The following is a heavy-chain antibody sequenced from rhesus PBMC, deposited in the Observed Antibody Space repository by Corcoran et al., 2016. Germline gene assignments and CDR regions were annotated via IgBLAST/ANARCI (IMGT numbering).Heavy chain of an antibody. V-gene: IGHV4-127*01. CDR2: IVGSSGST. Sequence: QVQLQESGPGLAKLSETRSLTCAVPGYSISSGIGWGGIRQPPGKGLEWIGYIVGSSGSTNYNPSLKRRVTISKDTSKNQFSLKLSSVTAADTAVYYCARRAAVAGVDYWGQGVLVTVSS. CDR3: ARRAAVAGVDY. D-gene: IGHD6-37*01. CDR1: GYSISSGIG. J-gene: IGHJ4*01.